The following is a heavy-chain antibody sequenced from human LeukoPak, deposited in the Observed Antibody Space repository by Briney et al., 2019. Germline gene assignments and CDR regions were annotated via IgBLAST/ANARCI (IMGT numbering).Heavy chain of an antibody. CDR3: ARDTPAGAVAFDY. J-gene: IGHJ4*02. CDR1: GGTFGSYA. D-gene: IGHD6-19*01. Sequence: SVKVSCKASGGTFGSYAISWVRQAPGQGLEWMGRIIPIFGTANYAQKSQGRVTITTDESTSTAYMELSSLRSEDTAVYYCARDTPAGAVAFDYWGQGTLVTVSS. V-gene: IGHV1-69*05. CDR2: IIPIFGTA.